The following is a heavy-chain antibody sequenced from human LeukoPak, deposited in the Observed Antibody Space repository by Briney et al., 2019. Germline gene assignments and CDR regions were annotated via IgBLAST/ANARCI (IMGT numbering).Heavy chain of an antibody. CDR1: GFTFSSYS. CDR3: ATYRQVLLPFES. V-gene: IGHV3-21*01. D-gene: IGHD5-18*01. Sequence: PGGSLRLSCAASGFTFSSYSMNWVRQAPGKGLEWVSSISSSSSYIYYADSVKGRFTISRDNAKNSLYLQMNSLRAEDTAVYYCATYRQVLLPFESWGQGTLVTVSS. J-gene: IGHJ4*02. CDR2: ISSSSSYI.